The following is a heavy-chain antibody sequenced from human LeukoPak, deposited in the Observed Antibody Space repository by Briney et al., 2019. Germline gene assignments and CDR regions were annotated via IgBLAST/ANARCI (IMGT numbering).Heavy chain of an antibody. CDR3: ASSDILTGYYYY. J-gene: IGHJ4*02. Sequence: ASVKVSCKASGYTFTSYGISWVRQAPGQGLEWMGWISAYNGNTNYAQKLQGRVTMTTDTSTSTAYMELRSLRSDDTAVYYCASSDILTGYYYYWGQGTLVTVSS. CDR1: GYTFTSYG. V-gene: IGHV1-18*01. D-gene: IGHD3-9*01. CDR2: ISAYNGNT.